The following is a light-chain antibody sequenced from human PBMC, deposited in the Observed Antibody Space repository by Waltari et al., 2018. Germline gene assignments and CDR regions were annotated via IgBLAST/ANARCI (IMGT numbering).Light chain of an antibody. CDR3: QQYSNRPPYS. Sequence: DIVMTQSPGTLSVSPGESATLPCRASQSVSRNLAWYQQKPGQAPRLLIYGASNRVTGIPARFSGSGSGTEFTLTISSLQSEDFAIYYCQQYSNRPPYSFGQGTKLEIK. CDR1: QSVSRN. J-gene: IGKJ2*03. CDR2: GAS. V-gene: IGKV3-15*01.